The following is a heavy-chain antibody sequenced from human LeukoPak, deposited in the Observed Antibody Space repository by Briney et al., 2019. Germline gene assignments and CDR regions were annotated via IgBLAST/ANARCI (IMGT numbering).Heavy chain of an antibody. D-gene: IGHD1-26*01. CDR3: ARHPYSGSYHFDY. CDR1: GYIFTGYY. Sequence: GASVKVSCKASGYIFTGYYMHWVRQAPGQGLEWMGWINPNSGGTNSAQKFQGRVTMTRDTSIGTAYMELSRLTSDDAAVYYCARHPYSGSYHFDYWGQGTLVTVSS. CDR2: INPNSGGT. V-gene: IGHV1-2*02. J-gene: IGHJ4*02.